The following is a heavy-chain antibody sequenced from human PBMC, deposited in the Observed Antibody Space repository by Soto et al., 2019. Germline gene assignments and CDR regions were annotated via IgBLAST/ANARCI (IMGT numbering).Heavy chain of an antibody. Sequence: QVQLVESGGGVVQPGSSLRLSCVASGFTFSSYGMHWVRQAPGKGLEWVAIISYDGSNTYYADSVKGRFTISRDNYKNTLYLQMNSLRAEDTSVYYCSKEGGLSGSYYISSSYYFDYWGQGNLVTVSS. J-gene: IGHJ4*02. D-gene: IGHD1-26*01. CDR1: GFTFSSYG. V-gene: IGHV3-30*18. CDR2: ISYDGSNT. CDR3: SKEGGLSGSYYISSSYYFDY.